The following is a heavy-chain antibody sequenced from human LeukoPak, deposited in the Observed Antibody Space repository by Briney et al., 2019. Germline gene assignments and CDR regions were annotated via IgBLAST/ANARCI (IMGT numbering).Heavy chain of an antibody. J-gene: IGHJ4*02. CDR2: INPNSGGT. V-gene: IGHV1-2*06. D-gene: IGHD6-13*01. Sequence: ASVKVSCKASGYTFTGYYMHWVRQAPGQGLEWMGRINPNSGGTNYAQKFQGRVTMTRDTSISTAYMELSRLRSDDTAVDYCARVFRGIAAAGSFDYWGQGTLVTVSS. CDR3: ARVFRGIAAAGSFDY. CDR1: GYTFTGYY.